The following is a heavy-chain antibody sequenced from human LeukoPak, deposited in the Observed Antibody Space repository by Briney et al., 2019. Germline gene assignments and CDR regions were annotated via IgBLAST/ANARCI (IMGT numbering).Heavy chain of an antibody. Sequence: PGGSLRLSCAASGFTFSSHAMSWIRQPPGKGLEWVSAIIGSGGSTYYEDSVKGRFTISRDNSKNTLYLQMNSLRAEDTALYYCAKGGSMAMVGYFDLWGRGTLVTVSS. J-gene: IGHJ2*01. V-gene: IGHV3-23*01. CDR1: GFTFSSHA. D-gene: IGHD5-18*01. CDR2: IIGSGGST. CDR3: AKGGSMAMVGYFDL.